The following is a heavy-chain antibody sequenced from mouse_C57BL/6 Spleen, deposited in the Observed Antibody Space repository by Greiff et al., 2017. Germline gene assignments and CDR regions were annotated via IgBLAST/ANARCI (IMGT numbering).Heavy chain of an antibody. Sequence: VQLQQSGAELVKPGASVKISCKASGYAFSSYWMHWVKQRPGKGLEWIGQIYPGDGDTNYNGKFKGKATLTADKSSSTAYMQLSSLTSEASAVYFCTRQGPMDYWGQGTSVTVSS. CDR2: IYPGDGDT. J-gene: IGHJ4*01. CDR1: GYAFSSYW. V-gene: IGHV1-80*01. CDR3: TRQGPMDY. D-gene: IGHD3-3*01.